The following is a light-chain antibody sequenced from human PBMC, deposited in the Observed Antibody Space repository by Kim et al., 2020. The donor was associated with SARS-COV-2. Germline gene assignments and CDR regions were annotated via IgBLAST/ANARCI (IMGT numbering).Light chain of an antibody. J-gene: IGLJ1*01. CDR1: ALPNQY. V-gene: IGLV3-25*03. CDR2: KDK. CDR3: QSADNSGSYYV. Sequence: SYELTQPPSVSVSPGQTARITCSGDALPNQYAYWYQQRSGQAPILVIYKDKERPSGIPERFSGSSSGTTVTLTISGVQAEDDADYYCQSADNSGSYYVFGTGTKVTVL.